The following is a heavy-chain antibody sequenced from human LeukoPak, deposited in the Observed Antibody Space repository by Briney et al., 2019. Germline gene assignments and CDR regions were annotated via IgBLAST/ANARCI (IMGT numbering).Heavy chain of an antibody. CDR3: SRERAAAGGGDY. Sequence: SVKVSCKTSGGTFNIHAINWVRQAPGQGLEWMGVIIPIFGIANYAQKFVGRVTITADESTSTAYMEMNSLTSEDTAVYYCSRERAAAGGGDYWGQGTLVTVSS. CDR1: GGTFNIHA. J-gene: IGHJ4*02. D-gene: IGHD6-13*01. CDR2: IIPIFGIA. V-gene: IGHV1-69*01.